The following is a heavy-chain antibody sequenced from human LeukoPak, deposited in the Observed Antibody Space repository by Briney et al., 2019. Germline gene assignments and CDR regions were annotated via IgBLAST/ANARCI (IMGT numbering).Heavy chain of an antibody. Sequence: ASVKVSCKASGYSFTSHYMHWVRQAPGQRLEWMGWINAGNGNTKFSHEFQGRVTITRDTSASTAYMELNSLRSEDMAVYYCARFAVHRRIAVDGQFGLDYWGQGTLVTVSS. V-gene: IGHV1-3*03. D-gene: IGHD6-19*01. CDR2: INAGNGNT. CDR1: GYSFTSHY. CDR3: ARFAVHRRIAVDGQFGLDY. J-gene: IGHJ4*02.